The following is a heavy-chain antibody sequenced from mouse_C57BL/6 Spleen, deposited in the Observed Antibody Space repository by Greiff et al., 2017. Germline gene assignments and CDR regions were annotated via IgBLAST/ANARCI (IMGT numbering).Heavy chain of an antibody. CDR3: ARTYGPLDY. V-gene: IGHV5-17*01. Sequence: EVQLVESGGGLVKPGGSLKLSCAASGFTFSDYGMHWVRQAPEKGLEWVAYISSGSSTIYYADTVKGRFTISRDNAKTTLFLQMTSLRAEETAMYYCARTYGPLDYWGQGTTLTVSS. D-gene: IGHD1-1*02. J-gene: IGHJ2*01. CDR1: GFTFSDYG. CDR2: ISSGSSTI.